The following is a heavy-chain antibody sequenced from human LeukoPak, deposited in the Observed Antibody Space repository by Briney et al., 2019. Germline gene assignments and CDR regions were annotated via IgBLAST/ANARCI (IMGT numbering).Heavy chain of an antibody. D-gene: IGHD4-11*01. Sequence: ASVKVSCKASGYTFTAYSIHWVRQVPGQGLEWMGWVNPSSGGTNYAQTLQGRVTMTRDTSISTAYMELSRLRSDDTAVYYCARDAIVRDYSYSDYWGQGTLVTVSS. V-gene: IGHV1-2*02. CDR1: GYTFTAYS. J-gene: IGHJ4*02. CDR3: ARDAIVRDYSYSDY. CDR2: VNPSSGGT.